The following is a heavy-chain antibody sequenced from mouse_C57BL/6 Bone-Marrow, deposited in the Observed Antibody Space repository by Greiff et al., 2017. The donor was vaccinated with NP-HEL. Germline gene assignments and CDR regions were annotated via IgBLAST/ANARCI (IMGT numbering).Heavy chain of an antibody. J-gene: IGHJ4*01. D-gene: IGHD1-1*01. CDR3: ARYITTVVARFYNAMDY. CDR1: GYTFTSYW. V-gene: IGHV1-64*01. Sequence: VQLQQSGAELVKPGASVKLSCKASGYTFTSYWMHWVKQRPGQGLEWIGMIHPNSGSTNYNEKFKSKATLTVDKSSSTAYMQLSSLTSEDSAVYYCARYITTVVARFYNAMDYWGQGTSVTVSS. CDR2: IHPNSGST.